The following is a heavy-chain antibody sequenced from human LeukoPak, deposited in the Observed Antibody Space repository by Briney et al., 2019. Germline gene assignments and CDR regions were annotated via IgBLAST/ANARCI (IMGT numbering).Heavy chain of an antibody. CDR2: IISMMGYT. Sequence: GGSLRLSCAPSGFTLSDYYMSWVRQAPGKGLEWVSYIISMMGYTNYADSGEGRLPISRDNAKNSLYLQMNSLRAEDTAVYYCARDSSSLYTLFPPRRFDYWGQGTLVTVSS. CDR1: GFTLSDYY. V-gene: IGHV3-11*06. J-gene: IGHJ4*02. D-gene: IGHD6-13*01. CDR3: ARDSSSLYTLFPPRRFDY.